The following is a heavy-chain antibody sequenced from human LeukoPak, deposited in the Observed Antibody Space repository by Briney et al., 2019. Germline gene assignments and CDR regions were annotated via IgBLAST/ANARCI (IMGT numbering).Heavy chain of an antibody. CDR2: ISSSTDYI. J-gene: IGHJ4*02. V-gene: IGHV3-21*01. Sequence: PGGSLRLSCAASGFTFSSYTMSWVRQAPGKGLEWVSSISSSTDYIYYADSVKGRFTISRDNAKNSLYLQMNSLRAEDTAVYYCAREGHRRTFDYWGQGTLVTVPS. CDR1: GFTFSSYT. CDR3: AREGHRRTFDY. D-gene: IGHD1-14*01.